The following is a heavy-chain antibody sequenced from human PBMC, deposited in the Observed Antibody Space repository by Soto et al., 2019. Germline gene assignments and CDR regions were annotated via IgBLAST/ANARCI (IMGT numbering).Heavy chain of an antibody. J-gene: IGHJ6*02. CDR2: ISGSGGST. CDR3: EKVADGKGASDYYFFGMDV. Sequence: GGSLRLSCAASGFTFSSYAMSWVRQAPGKGLEWVSAISGSGGSTYYADSVKGRFTISRDNSKNTLYLQMNSLRAEDTAVYYCEKVADGKGASDYYFFGMDVWGQGTTVTVSS. D-gene: IGHD6-13*01. CDR1: GFTFSSYA. V-gene: IGHV3-23*01.